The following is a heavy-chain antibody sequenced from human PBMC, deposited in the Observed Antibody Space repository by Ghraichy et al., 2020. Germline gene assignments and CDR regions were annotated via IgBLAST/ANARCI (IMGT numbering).Heavy chain of an antibody. CDR1: RGSVAGGSYF. D-gene: IGHD3-10*01. CDR2: IFTCGNS. Sequence: SETLSLTCTVSRGSVAGGSYFWSWIRQPPGKGLEWLGYIFTCGNSNYNPSLKSRVTISVDTSKTQFSLNLTSVTAADTAVYDGAGRGRRFDYWGQGTLVTVSS. J-gene: IGHJ4*02. CDR3: AGRGRRFDY. V-gene: IGHV4-61*01.